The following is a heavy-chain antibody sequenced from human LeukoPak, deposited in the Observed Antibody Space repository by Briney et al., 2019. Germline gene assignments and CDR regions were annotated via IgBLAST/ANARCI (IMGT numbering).Heavy chain of an antibody. D-gene: IGHD4-23*01. Sequence: SVKVSCKASGFTVTSSAVQWERQARGQRLEWIGWIVVGSGNTNYAQKFQERVTITRDMSTSTVYMELSSLRSEDTAVYYCAAEGRPTVVTFRKGAVDLWGQGTMVTVSS. J-gene: IGHJ3*01. V-gene: IGHV1-58*01. CDR1: GFTVTSSA. CDR2: IVVGSGNT. CDR3: AAEGRPTVVTFRKGAVDL.